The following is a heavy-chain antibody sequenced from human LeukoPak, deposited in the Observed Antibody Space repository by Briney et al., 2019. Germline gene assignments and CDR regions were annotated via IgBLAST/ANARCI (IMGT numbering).Heavy chain of an antibody. J-gene: IGHJ4*02. CDR2: ISGSGGST. V-gene: IGHV3-23*01. CDR1: GFTFSSYA. D-gene: IGHD3-22*01. Sequence: GGSLRLSCAASGFTFSSYAMSWVRQALGKGLEWVSAISGSGGSTYYADSVKGRFTISRDNSKNTLYLQMNSLRAEDTAVYYCAKTMIVVVIDSPFDYWGQGTLATVSS. CDR3: AKTMIVVVIDSPFDY.